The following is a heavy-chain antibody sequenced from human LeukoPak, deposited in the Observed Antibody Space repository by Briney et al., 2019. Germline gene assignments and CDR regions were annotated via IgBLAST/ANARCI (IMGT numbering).Heavy chain of an antibody. J-gene: IGHJ4*02. Sequence: PGGSLRLSCAASGFTFSSYAITWVRQAPGKGLEWVSTVIDNGGFTYYADSVKGRFTISRDNSKNTLYLQMNSLRAEDTAVYYCARDGIVGSPLFKFDYWGQGTLVTVSS. CDR1: GFTFSSYA. CDR2: VIDNGGFT. CDR3: ARDGIVGSPLFKFDY. V-gene: IGHV3-23*01. D-gene: IGHD1-26*01.